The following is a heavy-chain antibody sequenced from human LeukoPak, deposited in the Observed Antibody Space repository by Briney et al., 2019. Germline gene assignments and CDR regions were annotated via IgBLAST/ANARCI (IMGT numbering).Heavy chain of an antibody. CDR1: GYTFADNH. Sequence: ASVKVSCKASGYTFADNHMYWIRQAPGQGLECMGWISPNSGVTNYAQKFQGRITMTGDTSISTGYMELSSLRSDDTAVYYCARELGRNALDVWGQGTMVTVSS. V-gene: IGHV1-2*02. CDR3: ARELGRNALDV. J-gene: IGHJ3*01. CDR2: ISPNSGVT. D-gene: IGHD7-27*01.